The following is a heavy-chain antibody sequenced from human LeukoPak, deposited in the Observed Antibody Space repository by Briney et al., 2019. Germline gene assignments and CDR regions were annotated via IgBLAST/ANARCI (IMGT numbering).Heavy chain of an antibody. CDR3: AREVVGELPAPPYYYYYGMDV. V-gene: IGHV3-48*04. D-gene: IGHD3-10*01. CDR1: GFTFSSYS. CDR2: ISSSGSTI. Sequence: GGSLRLSCAASGFTFSSYSMNWVRQAPGKGLEWVSYISSSGSTIYYADSVKGRFTISRDNAKNSLYLQMNSLRAEDTAVYYCAREVVGELPAPPYYYYYGMDVWGKGTTVTVSS. J-gene: IGHJ6*04.